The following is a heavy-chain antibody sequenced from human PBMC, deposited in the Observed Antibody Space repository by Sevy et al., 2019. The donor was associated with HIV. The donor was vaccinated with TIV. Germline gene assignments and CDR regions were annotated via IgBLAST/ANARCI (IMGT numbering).Heavy chain of an antibody. Sequence: GGSLRLSCTASGFTFGDYCMSWVRQAPGKGLEWVAFLKSDVYGGTVDHAASVRGRFVISRDDSKTIAYLQMNDLKTEDTGVYDCMRWKAAQSIFDYWGQGALVTVSS. CDR2: LKSDVYGGTV. D-gene: IGHD6-13*01. CDR1: GFTFGDYC. CDR3: MRWKAAQSIFDY. V-gene: IGHV3-49*04. J-gene: IGHJ4*02.